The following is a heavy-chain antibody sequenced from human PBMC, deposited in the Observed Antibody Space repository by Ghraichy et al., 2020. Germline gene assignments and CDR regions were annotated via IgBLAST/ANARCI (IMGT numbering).Heavy chain of an antibody. Sequence: TLSLTCAVSGGSISSSNWWSWVRQPPGKGLEWIGEIYHSGSTNYNPSLKSRVTISVDKSKNQFSLKLSSVTAADTAVYYCARGSATIAAAGSLDYWGQGTLVTVSS. V-gene: IGHV4-4*02. CDR1: GGSISSSNW. CDR3: ARGSATIAAAGSLDY. J-gene: IGHJ4*02. D-gene: IGHD6-13*01. CDR2: IYHSGST.